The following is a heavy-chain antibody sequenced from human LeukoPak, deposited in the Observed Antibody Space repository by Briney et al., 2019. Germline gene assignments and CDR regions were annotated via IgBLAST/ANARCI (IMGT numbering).Heavy chain of an antibody. CDR3: ARDAKVEMATIRAFDI. Sequence: ASVKVSCKASGYTFTSYGISWVRQAPGQGLEWMGWISAYNGNTNYAQNLQGRVTMTTDTSTSTAYMELRSLRSDDTAVYYCARDAKVEMATIRAFDIWGQGTMVTVSS. V-gene: IGHV1-18*01. J-gene: IGHJ3*02. D-gene: IGHD5-24*01. CDR2: ISAYNGNT. CDR1: GYTFTSYG.